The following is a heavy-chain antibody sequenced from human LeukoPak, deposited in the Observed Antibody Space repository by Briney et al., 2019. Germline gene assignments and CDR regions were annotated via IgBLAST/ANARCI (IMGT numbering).Heavy chain of an antibody. CDR3: ARGRDRSKAGDL. Sequence: SETLSLACDVYGGSCDDYYCRWIRQPPGKGLEWIGEIHPHGIFYYNSSLMSRVTISIGTSKSRFSLRLTSVTAADTAFYFCARGRDRSKAGDLWGQGSLVTVSS. CDR2: IHPHGIF. V-gene: IGHV4-34*01. J-gene: IGHJ5*02. CDR1: GGSCDDYY. D-gene: IGHD5-24*01.